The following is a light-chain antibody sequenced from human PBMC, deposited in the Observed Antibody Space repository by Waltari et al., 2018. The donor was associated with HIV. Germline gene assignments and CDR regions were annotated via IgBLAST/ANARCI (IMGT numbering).Light chain of an antibody. CDR1: QSVNSD. CDR3: QQYNNWPPWT. Sequence: EIVMTQSPATLSVSPGERAILSCRASQSVNSDLAWYQQRPGKAPRLLIYGAFTRATGIPARFSGSWSGTEFTLTINSLQSEDFAVYYCQQYNNWPPWTFGQGTKVEIK. CDR2: GAF. V-gene: IGKV3-15*01. J-gene: IGKJ1*01.